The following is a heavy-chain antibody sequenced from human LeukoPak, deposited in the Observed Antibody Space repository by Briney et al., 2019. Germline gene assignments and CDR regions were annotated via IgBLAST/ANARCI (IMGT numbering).Heavy chain of an antibody. CDR3: ARESGSYRSNWFDP. Sequence: PGGSLRLSCAASGFTVSSNYMSWVRQAPGKGLEWVSVIYSGGSTYYADSVKGRFTISRDNSKNTLYLQMNSLRAEDTAVYYCARESGSYRSNWFDPWGQGTLVTVSS. CDR2: IYSGGST. V-gene: IGHV3-66*01. J-gene: IGHJ5*02. CDR1: GFTVSSNY. D-gene: IGHD1-26*01.